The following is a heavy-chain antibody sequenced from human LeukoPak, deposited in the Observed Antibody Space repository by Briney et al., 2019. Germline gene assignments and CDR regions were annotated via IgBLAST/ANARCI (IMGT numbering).Heavy chain of an antibody. V-gene: IGHV4-39*07. Sequence: SETLSLTCTVSGDSISSNSYYSGWIRQPPGKELEWIGSIYYSGSTYYNPSLKSRVTISVDTSKNQFSLKLSSGTAADTAVYYCARALRYGHVNYWGQGTLVTVSS. CDR3: ARALRYGHVNY. D-gene: IGHD1-14*01. CDR1: GDSISSNSYY. J-gene: IGHJ4*02. CDR2: IYYSGST.